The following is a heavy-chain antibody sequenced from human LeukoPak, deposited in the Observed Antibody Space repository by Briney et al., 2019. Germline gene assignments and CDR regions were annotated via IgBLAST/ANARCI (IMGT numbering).Heavy chain of an antibody. CDR1: GFTFSSYW. J-gene: IGHJ3*01. Sequence: GGSLRLSCAASGFTFSSYWMNWVRQPPGKGLGWVANIKHDGSAKLYVDSVKGRFTISRDSAKNSLYLQMNGLRAEDTAVYFCSRGGADYSFDVWGHGTMVTVSS. CDR3: SRGGADYSFDV. D-gene: IGHD1-26*01. V-gene: IGHV3-7*01. CDR2: IKHDGSAK.